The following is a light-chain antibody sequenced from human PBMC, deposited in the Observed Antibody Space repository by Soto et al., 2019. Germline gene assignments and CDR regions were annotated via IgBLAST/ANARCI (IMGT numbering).Light chain of an antibody. CDR1: QTISSW. CDR3: QQYNSWPQT. J-gene: IGKJ1*01. Sequence: DIQMTQSPSTLSGSVGDRVTITCRASQTISSWLAWYQQKPGKAPKLLIYKASTLKSGVPSRFSGSGSGTEFTLTISSLQSEDFGVYYCQQYNSWPQTFGQGTKVDIK. CDR2: KAS. V-gene: IGKV1-5*03.